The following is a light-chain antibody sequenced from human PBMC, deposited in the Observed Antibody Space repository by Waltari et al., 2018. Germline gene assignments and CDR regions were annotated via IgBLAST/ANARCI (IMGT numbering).Light chain of an antibody. CDR2: PDD. Sequence: QSVLTQPPSASGTPGQRVTISCSGSSSDIGRHYVYWYQHLPGTAPKRLIYPDDRRPSGVPDLFSGSNVGTSASLAISGLRSEDESVYYCASWDDSLRGRVFGGGTKLTVL. CDR3: ASWDDSLRGRV. CDR1: SSDIGRHY. J-gene: IGLJ3*02. V-gene: IGLV1-47*01.